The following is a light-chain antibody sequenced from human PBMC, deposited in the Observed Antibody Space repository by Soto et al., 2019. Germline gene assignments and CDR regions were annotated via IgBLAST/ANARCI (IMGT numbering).Light chain of an antibody. J-gene: IGLJ1*01. CDR3: SSYAGTNIYYV. CDR2: VVS. V-gene: IGLV2-8*01. Sequence: QSVLTQPPSASGSPGQSVAISCTGTSSDVGGYNYVSWYQQHPGKAPRLMIYVVSKRPSGVPDRFSGSKSGNTASLTVSGLQAEDEADYYCSSYAGTNIYYVFGTGTKVTVL. CDR1: SSDVGGYNY.